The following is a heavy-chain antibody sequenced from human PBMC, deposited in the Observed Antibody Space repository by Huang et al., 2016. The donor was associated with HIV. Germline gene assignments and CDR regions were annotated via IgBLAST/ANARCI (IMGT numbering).Heavy chain of an antibody. CDR1: GYTFSSFG. CDR2: ISVYNGNT. V-gene: IGHV1-18*01. J-gene: IGHJ6*03. D-gene: IGHD5-18*01. CDR3: ARGGGIQLWLLGYYYMDV. Sequence: QVQLVQSGAEVKKPGASVKVSCKASGYTFSSFGISWVRQAPGQGLEWGGWISVYNGNTKFAQKFQGRLTMTTDTSTSTAYMVLRSLRSDDTAVYYCARGGGIQLWLLGYYYMDVWGNGTTVTVSS.